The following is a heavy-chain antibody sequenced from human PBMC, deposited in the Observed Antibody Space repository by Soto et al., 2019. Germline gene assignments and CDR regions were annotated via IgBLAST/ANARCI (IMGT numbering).Heavy chain of an antibody. J-gene: IGHJ4*02. CDR2: ISGSGDNT. CDR1: GFTFSTFA. Sequence: ELQLLESGGGLVQPGGSLRLSCAASGFTFSTFAMTWVRQAPGKGLEWVSAISGSGDNTYYADSVKGRFTMSRDNSKSTLYLQMNSLRGDDTAVYHCAKGRGVLFYFDQWGQGSLVTVSS. CDR3: AKGRGVLFYFDQ. D-gene: IGHD2-21*01. V-gene: IGHV3-23*01.